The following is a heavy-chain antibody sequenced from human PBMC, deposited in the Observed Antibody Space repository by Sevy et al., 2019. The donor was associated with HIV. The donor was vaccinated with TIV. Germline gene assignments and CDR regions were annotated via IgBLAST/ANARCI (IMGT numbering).Heavy chain of an antibody. V-gene: IGHV3-23*01. D-gene: IGHD3-16*02. CDR1: GFTFRTYA. Sequence: GGSLRLSCAASGFTFRTYAMTWVRQAPGKGLEWVSTISGSGDSTYYADSVRGRFTISRDNSMNNLYLQMSSLRAEDTAVYYCAKEHVYIWGSFRQVSYAFDVWGQGTMVTVSS. CDR3: AKEHVYIWGSFRQVSYAFDV. J-gene: IGHJ3*01. CDR2: ISGSGDST.